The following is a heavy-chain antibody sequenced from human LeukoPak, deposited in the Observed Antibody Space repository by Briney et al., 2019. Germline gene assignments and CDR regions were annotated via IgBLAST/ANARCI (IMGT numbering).Heavy chain of an antibody. CDR3: AKDSGSYHQDFDY. V-gene: IGHV3-66*01. Sequence: GGSLRLSCAASGFTVSSNYMSWVRQAPGKGLEWVSVIYSGGSTYYADSVKGRFTISRDNSKNTLYLQMNSLRAEDTAVYYCAKDSGSYHQDFDYWGQGTLVTVSS. CDR1: GFTVSSNY. D-gene: IGHD1-26*01. CDR2: IYSGGST. J-gene: IGHJ4*02.